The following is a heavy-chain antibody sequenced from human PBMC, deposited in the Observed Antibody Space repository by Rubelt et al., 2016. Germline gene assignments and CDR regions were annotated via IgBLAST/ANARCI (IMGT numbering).Heavy chain of an antibody. CDR2: ILYDGSDK. V-gene: IGHV3-30*02. CDR3: AKEFSHPRGVPNWFDP. Sequence: GGSLRLSCAASGFSFSSHGMNWVRQAPGRGLEGVAFILYDGSDKKYGDSGKGRFTISRENYKKTLNLQMNSLRVEDTAVYYCAKEFSHPRGVPNWFDPWGQGTQVTVSS. CDR1: GFSFSSHG. J-gene: IGHJ5*02. D-gene: IGHD3-10*01.